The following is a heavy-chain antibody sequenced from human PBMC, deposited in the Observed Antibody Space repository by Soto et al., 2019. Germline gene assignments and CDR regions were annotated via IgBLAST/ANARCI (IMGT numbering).Heavy chain of an antibody. V-gene: IGHV3-21*01. CDR1: GFTFSSYS. Sequence: GGSLRLSCAASGFTFSSYSMNWVRQAPGKGLEWVSSISSSSSYIYYADSVKGRFTISRDNAKNSLYLQMNSLRAEDTAVYYCARALGVPYNWNRNYFDYWGQGTLVTVSS. D-gene: IGHD1-20*01. J-gene: IGHJ4*02. CDR2: ISSSSSYI. CDR3: ARALGVPYNWNRNYFDY.